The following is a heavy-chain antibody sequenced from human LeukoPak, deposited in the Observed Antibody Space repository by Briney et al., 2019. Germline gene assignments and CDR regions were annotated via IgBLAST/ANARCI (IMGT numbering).Heavy chain of an antibody. Sequence: ASVKVSCKASGYTFTSYGISWVRQAPGQGLEWMGWISAYNGNTNYAQKLQGRVTMTTDTSTSTAYMELRSLRSDDTAVYYCARSGWFGELFYYYYMDVWGKGTTVTISS. D-gene: IGHD3-10*01. CDR2: ISAYNGNT. CDR1: GYTFTSYG. J-gene: IGHJ6*03. CDR3: ARSGWFGELFYYYYMDV. V-gene: IGHV1-18*01.